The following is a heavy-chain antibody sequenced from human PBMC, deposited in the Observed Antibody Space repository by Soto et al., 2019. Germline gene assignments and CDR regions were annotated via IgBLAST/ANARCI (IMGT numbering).Heavy chain of an antibody. CDR1: GFTFTSSA. CDR3: AAGDPSYCSSTSCYASYGMDV. D-gene: IGHD2-2*01. J-gene: IGHJ6*02. CDR2: IVVGSGNT. V-gene: IGHV1-58*01. Sequence: GASVKVSCKASGFTFTSSAVQWVRQARGQRLEWIGWIVVGSGNTNYAQKFQERVTITRDMSTSTAYMELSSLRSEDTAVYYCAAGDPSYCSSTSCYASYGMDVWGQGTTVTVSS.